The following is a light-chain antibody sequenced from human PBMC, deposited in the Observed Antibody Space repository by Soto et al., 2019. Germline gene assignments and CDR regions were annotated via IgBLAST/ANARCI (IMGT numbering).Light chain of an antibody. CDR1: QSVSSY. Sequence: EIVLTQSPATLSLSPGERATLSCRASQSVSSYLAWYQQKPGQAPRLLIYDASNRATGIPARFSGSGSGTDFTVTISSLEPEDFAVYYCQQRSNRFGQGTRLEIK. J-gene: IGKJ5*01. V-gene: IGKV3-11*01. CDR2: DAS. CDR3: QQRSNR.